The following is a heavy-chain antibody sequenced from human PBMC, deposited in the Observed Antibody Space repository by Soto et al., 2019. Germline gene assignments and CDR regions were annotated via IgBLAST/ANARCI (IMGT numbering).Heavy chain of an antibody. D-gene: IGHD1-1*01. J-gene: IGHJ5*02. Sequence: SETLSLTCAVYGGSFSGYYWSWIRQPPGKGLEWIGEINHSGSTNYNPSLKSRVTISVDTSKNQFSLKLSSVTAADTAVYYCATTGTTGYIWFDPWGQGTLVTISS. CDR2: INHSGST. CDR3: ATTGTTGYIWFDP. V-gene: IGHV4-34*01. CDR1: GGSFSGYY.